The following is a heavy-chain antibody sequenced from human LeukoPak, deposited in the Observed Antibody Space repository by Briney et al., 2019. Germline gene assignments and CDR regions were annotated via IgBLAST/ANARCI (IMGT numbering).Heavy chain of an antibody. CDR2: IYYSGSI. CDR3: AREGRWLQPWGYYYGMDV. CDR1: GGSISSSSYY. Sequence: SETLSLTCTVSGGSISSSSYYWGWIRQPPGKGLEWIGSIYYSGSIYYNPSLKSRVTISVDTSKNQFSLKLSSVTAADTAVYYCAREGRWLQPWGYYYGMDVWGQGTTVTVSS. J-gene: IGHJ6*02. V-gene: IGHV4-39*07. D-gene: IGHD5-24*01.